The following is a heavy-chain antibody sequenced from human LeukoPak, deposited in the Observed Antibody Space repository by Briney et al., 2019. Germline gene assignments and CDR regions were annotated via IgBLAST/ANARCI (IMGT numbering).Heavy chain of an antibody. Sequence: PSETLSLTCTVSGGSISSYYWSWIRQPPGKGLEWIGYIYYSGRTNYNPSLKSRVTISVDTSKNQFSLKLSSVTAADTAVYYCARAQTYYDSSGYYLIDYWGQGTLVTVSS. CDR3: ARAQTYYDSSGYYLIDY. CDR2: IYYSGRT. CDR1: GGSISSYY. J-gene: IGHJ4*02. D-gene: IGHD3-22*01. V-gene: IGHV4-59*01.